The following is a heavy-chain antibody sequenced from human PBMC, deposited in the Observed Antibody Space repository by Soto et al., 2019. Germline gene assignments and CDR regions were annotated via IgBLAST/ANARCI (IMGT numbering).Heavy chain of an antibody. Sequence: EVQLVESGGDLIQPGGSLRLTCTASGSSFTTYNMNWVRQAPRKELEWISYISSSGDSKYYADSVKGRFTIFRDNAKSSLYLQMDSLRDEDTAVYYCARDDYDNTGPGDWGQGTLVTVSS. CDR3: ARDDYDNTGPGD. V-gene: IGHV3-48*02. CDR2: ISSSGDSK. D-gene: IGHD3-22*01. J-gene: IGHJ4*02. CDR1: GSSFTTYN.